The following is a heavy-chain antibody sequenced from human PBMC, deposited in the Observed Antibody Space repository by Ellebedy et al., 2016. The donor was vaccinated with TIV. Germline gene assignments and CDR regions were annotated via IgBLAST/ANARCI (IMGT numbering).Heavy chain of an antibody. CDR1: GFTFSSYG. V-gene: IGHV3-30*18. D-gene: IGHD6-19*01. CDR2: LSYDGSHK. CDR3: AKDGLWLVLGWYFDY. Sequence: PGGSLRLSCAASGFTFSSYGMHWVRQAPGKGLEWVAVLSYDGSHKFYAASVKGRFTISRDNSKNTLYLQMNSLRADDTAVYYCAKDGLWLVLGWYFDYWGQGTPVTVSS. J-gene: IGHJ4*02.